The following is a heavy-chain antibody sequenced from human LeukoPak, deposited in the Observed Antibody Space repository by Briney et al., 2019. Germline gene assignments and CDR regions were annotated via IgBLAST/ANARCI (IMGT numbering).Heavy chain of an antibody. CDR3: TRVGSGLYY. V-gene: IGHV3-49*04. CDR1: GFTFSSYS. J-gene: IGHJ4*02. D-gene: IGHD6-19*01. Sequence: GSLRLSCAASGFTFSSYSMNWVRQAPGQGLEWVGFIRTKAYGETTEYAASVKGRFTISRDDSKSVAYLQMNSLKTEDTAIYYCTRVGSGLYYWGRGTLVTVSS. CDR2: IRTKAYGETT.